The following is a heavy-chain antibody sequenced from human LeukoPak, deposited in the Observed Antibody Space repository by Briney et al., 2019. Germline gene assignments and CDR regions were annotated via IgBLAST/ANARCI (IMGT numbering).Heavy chain of an antibody. V-gene: IGHV4-34*01. D-gene: IGHD5-24*01. CDR1: GGSFSGYY. J-gene: IGHJ4*02. CDR2: INLSGST. Sequence: SETLSLTCAVYGGSFSGYYWSWIRQPPGKGLEWIGEINLSGSTNYNPSLKSRVTMSIDTSKNRFSLKLSSVTAADTAVYYCARGEMATIVSFDYWGQGTLVTVS. CDR3: ARGEMATIVSFDY.